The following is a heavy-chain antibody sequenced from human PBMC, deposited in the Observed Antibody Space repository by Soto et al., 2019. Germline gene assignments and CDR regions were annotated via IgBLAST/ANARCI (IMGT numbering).Heavy chain of an antibody. V-gene: IGHV4-59*01. CDR1: GGSFSSYY. J-gene: IGHJ6*02. D-gene: IGHD3-22*01. CDR3: ARDYYYDSRGYPGAYYYGMDV. Sequence: LSLTCTVSGGSFSSYYWSWIRQPPGKGLEWIGHIYYSGRTNYNPSLKSRVTISGDTSKNQLSLKLSSVTAADTAVYYCARDYYYDSRGYPGAYYYGMDVWGQGTTVTVSS. CDR2: IYYSGRT.